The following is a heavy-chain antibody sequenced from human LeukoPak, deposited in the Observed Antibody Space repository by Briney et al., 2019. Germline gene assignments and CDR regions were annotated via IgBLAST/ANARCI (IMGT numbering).Heavy chain of an antibody. CDR2: IYYSGST. V-gene: IGHV4-59*12. Sequence: SETLSHTCTVSGGSISSYYWSWIRQPPGKGLEWIGYIYYSGSTNYNPSLKSRVTISVDTSRNQFSLKLSSVTAADTAVYYCARDSAPQGVNAEYFQHWGQGTLVTVSS. CDR1: GGSISSYY. CDR3: ARDSAPQGVNAEYFQH. J-gene: IGHJ1*01. D-gene: IGHD3-10*01.